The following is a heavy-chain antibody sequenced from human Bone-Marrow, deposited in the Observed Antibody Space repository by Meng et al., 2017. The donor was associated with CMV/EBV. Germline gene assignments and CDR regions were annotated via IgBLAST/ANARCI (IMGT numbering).Heavy chain of an antibody. V-gene: IGHV3-30*02. Sequence: GGSLRLSCAASGFTFSSYGMHWVRQAPGKGLEWVAFIRYDGSNKYYADSVKGRFTISRDNSKNTLYLQMNSLRAEDTAVYYCARDCRYCSGGSCYCYYYGMDVWGQGTTVTVSS. D-gene: IGHD2-15*01. CDR3: ARDCRYCSGGSCYCYYYGMDV. CDR1: GFTFSSYG. J-gene: IGHJ6*02. CDR2: IRYDGSNK.